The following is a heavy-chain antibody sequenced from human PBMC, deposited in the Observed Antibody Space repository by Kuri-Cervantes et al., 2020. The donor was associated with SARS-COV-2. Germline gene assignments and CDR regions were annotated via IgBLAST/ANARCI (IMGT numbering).Heavy chain of an antibody. V-gene: IGHV3-21*01. CDR1: GFTFSSYS. J-gene: IGHJ4*02. CDR3: ARVKLTGSMRAFDY. CDR2: ISSSSSYI. D-gene: IGHD3-9*01. Sequence: GESLKISCAASGFTFSSYSMNWVRQAPGKGLEWVSSISSSSSYIYYADSVKGRFTISRDNAKSSLYLQMNSLRAEDTAVYYCARVKLTGSMRAFDYWGQGTLVTVSS.